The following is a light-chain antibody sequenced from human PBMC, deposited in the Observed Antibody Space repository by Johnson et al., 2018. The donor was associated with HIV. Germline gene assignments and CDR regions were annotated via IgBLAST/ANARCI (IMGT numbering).Light chain of an antibody. CDR3: GTWDSSLRFGV. CDR2: DNN. Sequence: QSVLTQPPSVSAAPGQKVTISCSGSSSNIGNNFVSWYQQLPGRAPKLLIYDNNKRPSGIPDRFSGSKSGTSATLGITGLQTGDEADYYCGTWDSSLRFGVFGTGTKVTGL. CDR1: SSNIGNNF. V-gene: IGLV1-51*01. J-gene: IGLJ1*01.